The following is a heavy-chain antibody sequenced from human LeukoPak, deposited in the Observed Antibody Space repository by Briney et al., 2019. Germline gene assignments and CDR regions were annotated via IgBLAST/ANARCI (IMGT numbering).Heavy chain of an antibody. Sequence: GESLKISCKGSGYSFTNYWIDWVRQIPGIGLEWMGIIYPGNSDTRYSPSFQGQVTFSADKSISTAYLQWSSLKASDTAMYYCARHLSVDRSSSRWFDPWGQGTLVTVSS. D-gene: IGHD6-6*01. J-gene: IGHJ5*02. CDR2: IYPGNSDT. CDR3: ARHLSVDRSSSRWFDP. CDR1: GYSFTNYW. V-gene: IGHV5-51*01.